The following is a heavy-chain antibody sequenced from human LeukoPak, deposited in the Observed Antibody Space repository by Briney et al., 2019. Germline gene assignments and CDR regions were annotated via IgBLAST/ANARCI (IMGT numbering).Heavy chain of an antibody. CDR3: ARGSSGWYYYYYYMDV. Sequence: ASVKVSCKASGYTFTGYYMHWVRQAPGQGLEWMGWINPNSGGTNYAQKFQGRVTMTRDTSISTAYMELSRLRSDDTAVYYCARGSSGWYYYYYYMDVWGKGTTVTVSS. CDR2: INPNSGGT. D-gene: IGHD6-19*01. J-gene: IGHJ6*03. V-gene: IGHV1-2*02. CDR1: GYTFTGYY.